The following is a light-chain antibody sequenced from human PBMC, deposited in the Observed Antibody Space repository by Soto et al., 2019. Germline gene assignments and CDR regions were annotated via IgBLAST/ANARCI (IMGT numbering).Light chain of an antibody. CDR2: WAS. CDR1: RSILYTSNNKNY. J-gene: IGKJ1*01. CDR3: QQYYTTPQT. Sequence: DIVMTQSPDSLAVSLGERATINCKSSRSILYTSNNKNYLAWYQQKPGQPPKLLISWASTRESGVPYRFSGGGSGTGFTLTISSLQAEDVAVYYCQQYYTTPQTFGQGTKVEIK. V-gene: IGKV4-1*01.